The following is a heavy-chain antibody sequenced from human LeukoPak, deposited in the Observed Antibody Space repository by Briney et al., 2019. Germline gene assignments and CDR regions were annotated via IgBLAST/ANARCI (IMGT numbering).Heavy chain of an antibody. V-gene: IGHV3-48*03. J-gene: IGHJ4*02. CDR3: ARDCTNGVCLDY. CDR2: ISSSGSTI. Sequence: PSGGSLRLSCAASGFTFSSYEMNWVRQAPGKGLEWGSYISSSGSTIYYADAVKGRFTISRDNAKNSLYLQMNSLRAEDTAVYYCARDCTNGVCLDYWGQGTLVTVSS. CDR1: GFTFSSYE. D-gene: IGHD2-8*01.